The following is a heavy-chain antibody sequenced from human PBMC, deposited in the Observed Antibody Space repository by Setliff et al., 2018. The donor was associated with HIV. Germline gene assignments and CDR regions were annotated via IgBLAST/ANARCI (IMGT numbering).Heavy chain of an antibody. CDR1: GYKFTDYW. D-gene: IGHD2-15*01. CDR3: ASSITVAAGRSHYYYAMDV. V-gene: IGHV5-51*01. J-gene: IGHJ6*02. Sequence: GESLKISCKGFGYKFTDYWVGWVRQMPGEGLEWMGVIYGDGSDPRYSPSFQGQVTISVDKSISTAYLQWTRLQASDTAMYYCASSITVAAGRSHYYYAMDVWGQGTTVTVSS. CDR2: IYGDGSDP.